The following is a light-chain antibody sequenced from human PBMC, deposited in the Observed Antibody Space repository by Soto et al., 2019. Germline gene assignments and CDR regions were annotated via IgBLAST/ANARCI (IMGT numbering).Light chain of an antibody. CDR2: DVN. CDR3: SSYTSSSIRV. V-gene: IGLV2-14*03. CDR1: TNDVGGYNY. J-gene: IGLJ2*01. Sequence: QSALTQPASVSGSPGQSITISCTGTTNDVGGYNYVSWYQQHPGNAPKLMIYDVNNRPSGVSNRFSGSKSGNTASLTISGLQAEDEADYYCSSYTSSSIRVFGGGTKLTFL.